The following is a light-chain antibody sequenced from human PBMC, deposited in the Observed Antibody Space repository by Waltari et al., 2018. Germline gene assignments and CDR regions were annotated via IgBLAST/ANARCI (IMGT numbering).Light chain of an antibody. Sequence: HGDHQLPGTAPNLLIYLNTHRPSGVPDRFSGSRSGTSASLAITGLQAEDEADYYCQSYDSGHLVFGGGTKLTVL. CDR2: LNT. J-gene: IGLJ2*01. V-gene: IGLV1-40*01. CDR3: QSYDSGHLV.